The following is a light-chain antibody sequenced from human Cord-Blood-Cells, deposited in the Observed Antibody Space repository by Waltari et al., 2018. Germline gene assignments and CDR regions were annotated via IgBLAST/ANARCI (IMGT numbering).Light chain of an antibody. J-gene: IGKJ2*01. V-gene: IGKV1-39*01. Sequence: DIQMTQSPSSLSASVGDRVTITCRASQSISSYLNCYQQKPGKAPKLLIYAASSLQSGVPSRLSGSGSGTDFTLTISSLQPEDFATYYCQQSYSTPLYTFGQGTKLEIK. CDR1: QSISSY. CDR2: AAS. CDR3: QQSYSTPLYT.